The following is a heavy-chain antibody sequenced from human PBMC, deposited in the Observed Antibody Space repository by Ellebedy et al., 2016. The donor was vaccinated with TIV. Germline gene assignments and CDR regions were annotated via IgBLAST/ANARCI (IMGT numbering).Heavy chain of an antibody. Sequence: GGSLRLSCAASGFTFSSYWISWVRQAPGKGLEWVANINQDGSQKYYVDSVKGRFTISRDNAKNSLYLQMHSLRAEDTAVYYCVRDRLALERDFDYWGQGTLVTVSS. CDR2: INQDGSQK. V-gene: IGHV3-7*01. D-gene: IGHD1-1*01. J-gene: IGHJ4*02. CDR1: GFTFSSYW. CDR3: VRDRLALERDFDY.